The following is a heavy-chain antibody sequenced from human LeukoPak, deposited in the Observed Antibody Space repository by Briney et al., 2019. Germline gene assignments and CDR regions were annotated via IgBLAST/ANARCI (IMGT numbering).Heavy chain of an antibody. CDR1: GFTFASYS. J-gene: IGHJ3*02. CDR2: ITSTGTNI. Sequence: GGSLRLSCTPSGFTFASYSMNWVRQAPGKGLEWVSSITSTGTNIYYADSVKGRFTISRDNARNSLYLQMNSLRAEDTAVYFCARDFSPPYTSNEDAFDIWAKGQWSPSLQ. CDR3: ARDFSPPYTSNEDAFDI. D-gene: IGHD6-13*01. V-gene: IGHV3-21*01.